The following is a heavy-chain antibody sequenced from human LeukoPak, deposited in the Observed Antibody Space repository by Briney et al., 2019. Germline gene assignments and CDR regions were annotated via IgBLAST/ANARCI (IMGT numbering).Heavy chain of an antibody. J-gene: IGHJ3*02. CDR3: ARDPLVGYCSGGSCSDAFDI. D-gene: IGHD2-15*01. CDR1: GGSISSYY. CDR2: IYYSGST. Sequence: PSETLSLTRTVSGGSISSYYWSWIRQPPGKGLEWIGYIYYSGSTNYNPSLKSRVTISVDTSKNQFSLKLSSVTAADTAVYYCARDPLVGYCSGGSCSDAFDIWGQGTMVTVSS. V-gene: IGHV4-59*01.